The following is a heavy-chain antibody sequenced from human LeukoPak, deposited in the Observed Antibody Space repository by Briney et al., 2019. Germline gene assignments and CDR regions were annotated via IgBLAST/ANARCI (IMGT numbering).Heavy chain of an antibody. CDR2: IYYSGST. CDR1: GYSISLSNW. D-gene: IGHD2/OR15-2a*01. V-gene: IGHV4-28*06. J-gene: IGHJ6*03. CDR3: ARTSGFSQHYYYMDV. Sequence: PSETLSLTCAVSGYSISLSNWWGWLRQPPGKGLEWIGYIYYSGSTNYNLSLKSRVTMSVDTSKNQFSLKLSSVTALDTAVYYCARTSGFSQHYYYMDVWGKGTTVTVSS.